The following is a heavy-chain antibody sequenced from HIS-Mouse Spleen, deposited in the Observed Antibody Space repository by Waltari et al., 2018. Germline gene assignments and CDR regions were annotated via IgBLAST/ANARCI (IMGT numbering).Heavy chain of an antibody. CDR1: GGPSRSSGYY. Sequence: QLQLQESGPGLVKPSETRSLTCTAPGGPSRSSGYYWGWIRQPPGKGLEWIGSIYYSGSTYYNPSLKSRVTISVDTSKNQFSLKLSSVTAADTAVYYCARDGYSGYGHDAFDIWGQGTMVTVSS. CDR2: IYYSGST. V-gene: IGHV4-39*07. J-gene: IGHJ3*02. CDR3: ARDGYSGYGHDAFDI. D-gene: IGHD5-12*01.